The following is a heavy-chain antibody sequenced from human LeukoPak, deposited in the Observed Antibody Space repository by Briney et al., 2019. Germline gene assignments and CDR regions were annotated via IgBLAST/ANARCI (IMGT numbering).Heavy chain of an antibody. CDR1: GDSIMDHY. D-gene: IGHD5-18*01. CDR2: IYRSGST. Sequence: MTSETLSLTCTVSGDSIMDHYWSWIRQPPGKGLEWIGYIYRSGSTNYNPSLESRVTISVDTSKNQFSLKLSSVTAADTAVFYCARHLPGYSYLIGDSWGQGILVTVSS. CDR3: ARHLPGYSYLIGDS. V-gene: IGHV4-59*08. J-gene: IGHJ5*02.